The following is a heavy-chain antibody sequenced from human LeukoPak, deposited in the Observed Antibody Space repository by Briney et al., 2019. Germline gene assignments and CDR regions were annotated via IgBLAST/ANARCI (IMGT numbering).Heavy chain of an antibody. D-gene: IGHD6-6*01. Sequence: ASVKVSCKVSGYTLTELSMHWVRQAPGKGLEWMGGFDPEDGETIYAQKFQGRVTMTEDTATDTAYMELRSLRSDDTAVYYCARDRSLVYSSSSGDYCGQGTLVTVSS. CDR2: FDPEDGET. J-gene: IGHJ4*02. CDR3: ARDRSLVYSSSSGDY. CDR1: GYTLTELS. V-gene: IGHV1-24*01.